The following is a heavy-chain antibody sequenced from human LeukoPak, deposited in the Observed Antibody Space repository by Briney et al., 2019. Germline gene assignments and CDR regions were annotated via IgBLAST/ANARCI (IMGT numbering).Heavy chain of an antibody. CDR2: INPNSGGT. J-gene: IGHJ4*02. CDR3: ARDRYCTNGVCPDD. CDR1: GYTFTGYY. Sequence: VASVKVSCKASGYTFTGYYMHWVRQAPGQGLEWMGWINPNSGGTNYAQKFQGRVTMTRDTSISTAYMELSRLRSDDTAVYYCARDRYCTNGVCPDDWGQGTLVTVSS. V-gene: IGHV1-2*02. D-gene: IGHD2-8*01.